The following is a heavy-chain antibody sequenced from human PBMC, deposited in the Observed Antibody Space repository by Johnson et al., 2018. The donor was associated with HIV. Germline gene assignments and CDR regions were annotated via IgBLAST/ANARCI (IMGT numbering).Heavy chain of an antibody. V-gene: IGHV3-30-3*01. CDR2: ISYDGSNK. J-gene: IGHJ3*02. CDR3: ARESRGSGWGIDAFDI. D-gene: IGHD6-19*01. Sequence: QVQLVESGGGVVQPGRSLRLSCAASGFTFSSYAMHWVRQAPGKGLEWVAVISYDGSNKYYADSVKGRFTISRDNSKNTLYLQMNSLRADDTAVYYCARESRGSGWGIDAFDIWGQGTMVTVSS. CDR1: GFTFSSYA.